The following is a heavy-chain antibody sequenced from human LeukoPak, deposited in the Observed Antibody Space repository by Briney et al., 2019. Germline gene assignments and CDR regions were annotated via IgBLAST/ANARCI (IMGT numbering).Heavy chain of an antibody. CDR1: GGSFSGYY. V-gene: IGHV4-34*01. D-gene: IGHD3-22*01. Sequence: SETLSLTCAVYGGSFSGYYWSWIRQPPGKGLEWIGEINHSGSTNYNPSLKSRVTISVDTSKNQFSLKLSSVTAADTAVYYCARRLVAYYYDSSGYYPTKFDYWGQGTLVTVSS. J-gene: IGHJ4*02. CDR3: ARRLVAYYYDSSGYYPTKFDY. CDR2: INHSGST.